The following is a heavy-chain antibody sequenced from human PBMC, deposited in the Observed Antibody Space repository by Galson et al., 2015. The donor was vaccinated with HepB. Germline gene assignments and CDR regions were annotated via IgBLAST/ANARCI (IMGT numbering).Heavy chain of an antibody. CDR3: ARHPSGGYYSVDY. Sequence: ETLSLTCTVSGGSIISGGYYWGWIRQPPGKGLEWIGSMYYNGKTYYNPSLKSRVAISVDTSRTQFSLKLTSVTAADTAVYFCARHPSGGYYSVDYWGQGTLVTVSS. CDR1: GGSIISGGYY. J-gene: IGHJ4*02. V-gene: IGHV4-39*01. D-gene: IGHD3-3*01. CDR2: MYYNGKT.